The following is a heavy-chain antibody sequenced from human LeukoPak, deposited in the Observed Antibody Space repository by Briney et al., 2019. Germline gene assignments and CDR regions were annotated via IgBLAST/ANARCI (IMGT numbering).Heavy chain of an antibody. CDR3: ARGGFSSSKDFYYYYGMDV. D-gene: IGHD6-13*01. J-gene: IGHJ6*02. Sequence: PSETLSLTCTVSGGSISSYYWSWIRQPPGKGLEWIGCIYYTGSTNYNPSLKSRVTISVDTSKNQFSLKLNSVTAADTAVYYCARGGFSSSKDFYYYYGMDVWGQGTTVTVSS. CDR2: IYYTGST. V-gene: IGHV4-59*01. CDR1: GGSISSYY.